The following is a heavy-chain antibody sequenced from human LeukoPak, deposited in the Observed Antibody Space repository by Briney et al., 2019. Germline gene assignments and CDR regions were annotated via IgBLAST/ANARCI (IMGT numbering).Heavy chain of an antibody. V-gene: IGHV4-39*06. J-gene: IGHJ4*02. Sequence: PSETLSLTCSVSGGSISSSGHYWGWIRQSPEKGLDWIGRIYSNGNTYYNPSVKSRVTISVDTSKNQFPLKLTSVTAAETAVYYCARSATVTTGYFDYWGQGALVTVSS. CDR2: IYSNGNT. CDR1: GGSISSSGHY. D-gene: IGHD4-17*01. CDR3: ARSATVTTGYFDY.